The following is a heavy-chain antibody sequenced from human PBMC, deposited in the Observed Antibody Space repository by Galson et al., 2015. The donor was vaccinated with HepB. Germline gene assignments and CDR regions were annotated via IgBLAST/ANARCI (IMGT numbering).Heavy chain of an antibody. CDR1: GDSVSGNSAA. J-gene: IGHJ6*03. D-gene: IGHD3-16*02. V-gene: IGHV6-1*01. Sequence: CAISGDSVSGNSAAWNWIRQSPSRGLEWLGRTYYRSKWYNDYAVSVESRITINSDNAKSPVDLHMNSLRAEDTALYYCARYRGLNITSKFYYFMDVWGKGTTVTVSS. CDR3: ARYRGLNITSKFYYFMDV. CDR2: TYYRSKWYN.